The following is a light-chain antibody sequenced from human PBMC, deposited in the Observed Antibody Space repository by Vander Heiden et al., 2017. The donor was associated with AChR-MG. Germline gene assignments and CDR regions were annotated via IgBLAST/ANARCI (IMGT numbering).Light chain of an antibody. CDR3: EAWDDSLNGRWV. V-gene: IGLV1-44*01. CDR1: SSNIGSNT. J-gene: IGLJ3*02. CDR2: SNN. Sequence: QSVLTQPPSASGTPGQRVTISCSGSSSNIGSNTVNWYQQLPGTAPNLLIYSNNQRPAGVPDRFSGSKSGTAAALAISGLQSEDEADDYCEAWDDSLNGRWVFGGGTKLTVL.